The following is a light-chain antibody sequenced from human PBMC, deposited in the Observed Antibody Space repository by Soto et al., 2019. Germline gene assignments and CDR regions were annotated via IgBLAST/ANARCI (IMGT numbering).Light chain of an antibody. J-gene: IGKJ2*01. CDR2: AAT. CDR1: QNVHSN. V-gene: IGKV3-15*01. Sequence: EIVMTQSPGTLSVSPGGRATLSCTASQNVHSNLAWYQHKPGQAPRLLIYAATTRATGVPARISGSGSGTDCTLTIDSLQSEDFAVYFCQQYNDWPVYTFGLGTKVEI. CDR3: QQYNDWPVYT.